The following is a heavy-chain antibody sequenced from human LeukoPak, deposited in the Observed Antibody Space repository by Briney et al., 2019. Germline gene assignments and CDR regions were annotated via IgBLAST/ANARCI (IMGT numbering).Heavy chain of an antibody. CDR2: INHSGST. CDR1: GGSFSGYY. CDR3: ARSNMVRGVRALDY. Sequence: SETLSLTCAVYGGSFSGYYWSWIRQPPGKGLEWIGEINHSGSTNYNPSLKSRVTISVDTSKNQFSLKLSSVTAADTAVYYCARSNMVRGVRALDYCGQGTLVTVSS. V-gene: IGHV4-34*01. D-gene: IGHD3-10*01. J-gene: IGHJ4*02.